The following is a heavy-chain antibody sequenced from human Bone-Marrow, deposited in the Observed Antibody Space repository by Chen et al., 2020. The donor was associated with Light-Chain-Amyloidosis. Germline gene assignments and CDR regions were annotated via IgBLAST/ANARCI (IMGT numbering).Heavy chain of an antibody. J-gene: IGHJ4*01. CDR2: INEDGRTT. Sequence: GFSFSSYWMHWVRQAPGKGLMWVSRINEDGRTTTYADSVKGRFTISRDNAKNKLYLQMNSLKDEDTAVYYCGRDVAGADDYWGHGNLVTVSS. D-gene: IGHD6-19*01. CDR1: GFSFSSYW. V-gene: IGHV3-74*01. CDR3: GRDVAGADDY.